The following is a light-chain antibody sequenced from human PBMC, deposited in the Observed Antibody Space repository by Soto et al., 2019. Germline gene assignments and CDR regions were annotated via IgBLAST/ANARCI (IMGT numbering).Light chain of an antibody. V-gene: IGLV2-14*01. CDR1: SSDVGGYNY. Sequence: QSVLTQPASVSGSPGQSIAISCTGTSSDVGGYNYVSWYQQHPGKAPKLMIYDVGNRPSGVSNRFSGSKSGNTASLTISGIQAEDEADYYCSSYTSRRTYVFGTGTKVTVL. J-gene: IGLJ1*01. CDR3: SSYTSRRTYV. CDR2: DVG.